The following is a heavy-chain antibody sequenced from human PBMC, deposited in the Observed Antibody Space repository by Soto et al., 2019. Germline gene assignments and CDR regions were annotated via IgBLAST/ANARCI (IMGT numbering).Heavy chain of an antibody. V-gene: IGHV4-59*01. Sequence: SETLSLTCTVSGGSISSYYWSWIRQPPGKGLEWIGYIYYSGSTNYNPSLKSRFTLSVDTPKNQFSLKLTSVTDADTPVDYCEKFTQWDYYYYGMDVWDQGTTVTFS. CDR2: IYYSGST. J-gene: IGHJ6*02. D-gene: IGHD2-8*01. CDR3: EKFTQWDYYYYGMDV. CDR1: GGSISSYY.